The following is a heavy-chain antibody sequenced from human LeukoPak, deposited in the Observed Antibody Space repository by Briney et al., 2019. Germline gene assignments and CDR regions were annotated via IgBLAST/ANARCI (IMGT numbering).Heavy chain of an antibody. CDR1: GYSFTSYW. Sequence: GESLKISCKGSGYSFTSYWIGWVRQMPGKGLECMGIIYPGDSDTRYSPSFQGQVTIPADKSISTAYLQWSSLKASDTAMYYCARRTHSGSYYNLPFDYWGQGTLVTVSS. CDR2: IYPGDSDT. D-gene: IGHD3-10*01. CDR3: ARRTHSGSYYNLPFDY. V-gene: IGHV5-51*01. J-gene: IGHJ4*02.